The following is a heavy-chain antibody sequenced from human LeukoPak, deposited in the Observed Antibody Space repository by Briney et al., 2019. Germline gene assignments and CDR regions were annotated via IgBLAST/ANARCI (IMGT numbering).Heavy chain of an antibody. CDR2: ISYSGNT. Sequence: SETLSLTCTVSGXSISSYYGSWIRQPPGKELEWVASISYSGNTNYNPSLKIRVTISLDTSKNQFSLNLNSVTAADTAVYFCPRRVLESRIISERNWFDPRGQGTLVSVPS. CDR1: GXSISSYY. CDR3: PRRVLESRIISERNWFDP. J-gene: IGHJ5*02. V-gene: IGHV4-59*08. D-gene: IGHD3-3*02.